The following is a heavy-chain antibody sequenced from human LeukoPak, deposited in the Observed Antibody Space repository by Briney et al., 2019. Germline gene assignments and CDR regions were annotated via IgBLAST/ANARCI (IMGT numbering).Heavy chain of an antibody. CDR2: IYYSGST. J-gene: IGHJ4*02. V-gene: IGHV4-39*07. Sequence: SETLSLTCTVPGGSISSSSYYWGRIRQPPGKGLEWIGSIYYSGSTYYNPSLKSRVTISVDKSKNQFSLKLSSVTAADTAVYYCASTQYDSSGHFDYWGQGTLVTVSS. D-gene: IGHD3-22*01. CDR3: ASTQYDSSGHFDY. CDR1: GGSISSSSYY.